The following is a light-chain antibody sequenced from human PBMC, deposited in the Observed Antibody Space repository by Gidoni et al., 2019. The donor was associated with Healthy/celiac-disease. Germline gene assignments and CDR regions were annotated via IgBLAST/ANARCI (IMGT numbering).Light chain of an antibody. Sequence: DIVMTQTPLSLPVTPGAPASISCRSSQSLLDSDDGNTYLDWYLQKPGQSPQLLVSTLSYRASGVPDRFSGRGSGTDFTLKISRVEAEDVGVYYCMQRIEFPWTFGPGTKVDIK. CDR3: MQRIEFPWT. J-gene: IGKJ3*01. CDR1: QSLLDSDDGNTY. V-gene: IGKV2-40*01. CDR2: TLS.